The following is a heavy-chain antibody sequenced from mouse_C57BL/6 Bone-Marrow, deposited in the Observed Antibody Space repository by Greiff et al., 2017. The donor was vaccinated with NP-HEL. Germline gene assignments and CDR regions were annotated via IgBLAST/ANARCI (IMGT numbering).Heavy chain of an antibody. CDR1: GYTFTSYG. D-gene: IGHD2-4*01. J-gene: IGHJ3*01. CDR2: IYPRSGNT. CDR3: APYYDYDAWLAY. Sequence: QVQLQQSGAELARPGASVKLSCKASGYTFTSYGISWVKQRTGQGLEWIGEIYPRSGNTYYNEKFKGKATLTADKSSSTAYMELRSLTSDDSAVYFCAPYYDYDAWLAYWGQGTLVTVSA. V-gene: IGHV1-81*01.